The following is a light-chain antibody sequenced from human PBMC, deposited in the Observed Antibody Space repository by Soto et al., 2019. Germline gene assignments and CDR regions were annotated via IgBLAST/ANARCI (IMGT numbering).Light chain of an antibody. J-gene: IGKJ1*01. CDR1: QSVLYSSNNKNY. Sequence: DIMMTQSPDSLAVSLGERATINCKSSQSVLYSSNNKNYLAWYQQKPGQPPKLLIYWASTRESGVPDRFSGSGSGTDFTLTIRSLQAEDVAVYYCQQYYSTPRTFGQGTKVEIK. V-gene: IGKV4-1*01. CDR3: QQYYSTPRT. CDR2: WAS.